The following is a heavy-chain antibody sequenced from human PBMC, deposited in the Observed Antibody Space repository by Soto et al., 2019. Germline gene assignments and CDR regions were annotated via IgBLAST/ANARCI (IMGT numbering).Heavy chain of an antibody. CDR2: IYYSGST. J-gene: IGHJ6*03. V-gene: IGHV4-59*01. CDR1: GGSISSYY. D-gene: IGHD6-19*01. CDR3: ARAYSSGWYNYYYMDV. Sequence: SETLSLTCTVSGGSISSYYWSWIRQPPGKGLEWIGYIYYSGSTNYNPSLKSRVTISVDTSKNQFSLKLSSVTAADTAVYYCARAYSSGWYNYYYMDVWGKGTTVTVSS.